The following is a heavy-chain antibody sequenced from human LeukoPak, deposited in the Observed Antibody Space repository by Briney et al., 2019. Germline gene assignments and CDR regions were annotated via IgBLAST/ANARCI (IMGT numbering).Heavy chain of an antibody. CDR3: ARGGANIVVVPAAIVRSYYFDY. Sequence: SETLPLTCAVYGGSFSGYYRSWIRQPPGKGLEWIGEINHSGSTNYNPSLKSRVTISVDTSKNQFSLKLSSVTAADTAVYYCARGGANIVVVPAAIVRSYYFDYWGQGTLVTVSS. CDR2: INHSGST. V-gene: IGHV4-34*01. D-gene: IGHD2-2*01. CDR1: GGSFSGYY. J-gene: IGHJ4*02.